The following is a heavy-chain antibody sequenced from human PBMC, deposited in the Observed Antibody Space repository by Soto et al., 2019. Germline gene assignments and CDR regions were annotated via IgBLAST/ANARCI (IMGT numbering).Heavy chain of an antibody. V-gene: IGHV3-33*01. CDR2: IWYDGSNK. D-gene: IGHD3-9*01. J-gene: IGHJ6*02. CDR3: ARDKPDILTGYSLYGMDV. CDR1: GFTFISYG. Sequence: GGSLRLSCAASGFTFISYGMHWVRQAPGKGLEWVAVIWYDGSNKYYADSVKGRFTISRDNSKNTLYLQMNSLRAEDTAVYYCARDKPDILTGYSLYGMDVWGQGTTVTVSS.